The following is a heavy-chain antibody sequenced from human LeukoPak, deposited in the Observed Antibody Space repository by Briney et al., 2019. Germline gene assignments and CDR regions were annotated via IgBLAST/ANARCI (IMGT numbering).Heavy chain of an antibody. D-gene: IGHD2-2*01. CDR2: ISAYNGNT. Sequence: GASVKVSCKASGYTFTSYGISWVRQAPGQGLEWMGWISAYNGNTNYAQKLQGRVTMTTDTSTSTAYMELRSLRSDDTAVYYCARACSSTSCYWTNYYYYYGMDVWGQGTTVTVSS. CDR3: ARACSSTSCYWTNYYYYYGMDV. CDR1: GYTFTSYG. V-gene: IGHV1-18*01. J-gene: IGHJ6*02.